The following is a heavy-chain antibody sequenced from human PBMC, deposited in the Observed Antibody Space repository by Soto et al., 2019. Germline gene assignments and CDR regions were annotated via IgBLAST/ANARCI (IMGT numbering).Heavy chain of an antibody. V-gene: IGHV1-18*01. CDR3: ARDSGGATTFDY. J-gene: IGHJ4*02. CDR1: GYTFTSYG. CDR2: ISAYNGNT. Sequence: ASVKVSCKASGYTFTSYGISWARQAPRQGLEWMGWISAYNGNTNYAQKLQSRVTMSTDTSTSTSYMEMRRLRSDATAVYYSARDSGGATTFDYLGQGILDKVSS. D-gene: IGHD1-26*01.